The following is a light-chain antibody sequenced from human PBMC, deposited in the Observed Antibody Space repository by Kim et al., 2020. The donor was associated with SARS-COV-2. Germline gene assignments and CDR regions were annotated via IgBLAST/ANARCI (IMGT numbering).Light chain of an antibody. J-gene: IGKJ1*01. V-gene: IGKV3-15*01. Sequence: SPGAGTTPSCRASQSVSSNLAWYQQKPGQAPSLLIYDASTRATGIPARFSGSGSGTEFTLTISSLQSEDFAIYYCQQYNNLPTWTFGQGTKVDIK. CDR3: QQYNNLPTWT. CDR1: QSVSSN. CDR2: DAS.